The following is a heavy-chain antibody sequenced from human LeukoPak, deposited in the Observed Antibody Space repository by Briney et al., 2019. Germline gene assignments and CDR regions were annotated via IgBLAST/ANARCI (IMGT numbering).Heavy chain of an antibody. CDR1: GGSISSYY. Sequence: SETLSLTCTVSGGSISSYYWSWIRQPPGKGLEWIGSIYYSGSTYYNPSLKSRATISVDTSTNQFSLKLTSVTAADTAVYYCARHRGCSGGTCYRYFDYWGQGTLVTVSS. CDR3: ARHRGCSGGTCYRYFDY. D-gene: IGHD2-15*01. V-gene: IGHV4-59*05. CDR2: IYYSGST. J-gene: IGHJ4*02.